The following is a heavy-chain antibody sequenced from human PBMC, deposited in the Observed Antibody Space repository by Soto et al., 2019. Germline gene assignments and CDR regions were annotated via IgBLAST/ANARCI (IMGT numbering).Heavy chain of an antibody. CDR3: ARGFGRFNY. J-gene: IGHJ4*02. Sequence: PGGSLRLSCGVSGFTFNDFEMNWVRQAPGKGLEWLAYIDGSGTTKKYADSVRGRFTISRDNPNNSLFLQMSSLSAADTAIYYCARGFGRFNYWGQGTLVSGSS. D-gene: IGHD3-10*01. CDR1: GFTFNDFE. V-gene: IGHV3-48*03. CDR2: IDGSGTTK.